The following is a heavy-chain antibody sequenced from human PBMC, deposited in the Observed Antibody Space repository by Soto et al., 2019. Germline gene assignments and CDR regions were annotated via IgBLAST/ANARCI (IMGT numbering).Heavy chain of an antibody. CDR2: LSWNGGAT. D-gene: IGHD1-1*01. J-gene: IGHJ3*01. V-gene: IGHV3-9*01. CDR3: AKDMEANTSFDALEV. CDR1: GFIFEDYA. Sequence: LRLSCATSGFIFEDYAMHWVRQAPGKGLEWVSGLSWNGGATGYADSVRGRFTISRDNARTSLYLQMNSLRPEDTALYYCAKDMEANTSFDALEVWGQGTMVTVSS.